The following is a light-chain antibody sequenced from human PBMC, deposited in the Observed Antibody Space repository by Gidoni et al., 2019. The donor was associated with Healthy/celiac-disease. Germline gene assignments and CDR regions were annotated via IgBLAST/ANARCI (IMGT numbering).Light chain of an antibody. CDR3: AAWDDSLNGVV. Sequence: QSVLTPPPSASGTPGQRVTISCSGSSSNSGSNTVNWYQQLPGTAPKRLIYSNNQRPSGVPDRFSGSKSGTSASLAISGLQSEDEADDYCAAWDDSLNGVVFGGGTKLTVL. CDR2: SNN. CDR1: SSNSGSNT. V-gene: IGLV1-44*01. J-gene: IGLJ2*01.